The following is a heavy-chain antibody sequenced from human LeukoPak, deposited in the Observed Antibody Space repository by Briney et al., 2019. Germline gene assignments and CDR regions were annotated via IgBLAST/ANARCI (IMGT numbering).Heavy chain of an antibody. CDR3: VSFYEAY. CDR1: GNYC. V-gene: IGHV3-74*01. D-gene: IGHD2/OR15-2a*01. J-gene: IGHJ4*02. Sequence: GGSLRLSCAASGNYCMHWVRQAPGKGLVWVSHINSDGSWTSYADSVKGRFTISKDNAKNTVYLQMNNLRAEDTAVYYCVSFYEAYWGRGTLVTVSS. CDR2: INSDGSWT.